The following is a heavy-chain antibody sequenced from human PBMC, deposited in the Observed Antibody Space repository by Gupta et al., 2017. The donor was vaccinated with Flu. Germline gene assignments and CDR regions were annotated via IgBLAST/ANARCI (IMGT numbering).Heavy chain of an antibody. Sequence: EVQLVVSGGGLVQPGRSLRLYCAASGFTFDDYAMHWVQQDPGKGLEGVSGISWNSGSIGYADSVKGRFTISRDNAKNSLYLQMNSLRAEDTALYYCAKDLMVRENYYYYGMDVWGQGTTVTVSS. D-gene: IGHD3-10*01. CDR1: GFTFDDYA. J-gene: IGHJ6*02. CDR2: ISWNSGSI. CDR3: AKDLMVRENYYYYGMDV. V-gene: IGHV3-9*01.